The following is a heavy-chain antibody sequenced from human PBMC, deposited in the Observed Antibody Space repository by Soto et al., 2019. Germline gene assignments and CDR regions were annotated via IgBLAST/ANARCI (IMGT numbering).Heavy chain of an antibody. D-gene: IGHD6-19*01. Sequence: GGLLRLSCAASGFTFSSYGMHWVRQAPGKGLEWVAVISYDGSNKYYADSVKGRFTISRDNSKNTLYLQMNSLRAEDTAVYYCAKDLQYREVAGVDYWGQGTLVTVSS. CDR3: AKDLQYREVAGVDY. CDR1: GFTFSSYG. J-gene: IGHJ4*02. CDR2: ISYDGSNK. V-gene: IGHV3-30*18.